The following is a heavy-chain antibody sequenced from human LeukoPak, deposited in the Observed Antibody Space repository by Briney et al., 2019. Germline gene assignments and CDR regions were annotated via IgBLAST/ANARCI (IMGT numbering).Heavy chain of an antibody. CDR3: ARRIGYCSGGSCYSGTSPFDY. CDR2: ISSSSSYI. V-gene: IGHV3-21*01. D-gene: IGHD2-15*01. CDR1: GFTFSSYS. Sequence: GGSLRLSCAASGFTFSSYSMTWVRQAPGKGLEWVSSISSSSSYIYYADSVKGRFTISRDNAKNSLYLQMNSLRAEDTAVYYCARRIGYCSGGSCYSGTSPFDYWGQGTLVTVSS. J-gene: IGHJ4*02.